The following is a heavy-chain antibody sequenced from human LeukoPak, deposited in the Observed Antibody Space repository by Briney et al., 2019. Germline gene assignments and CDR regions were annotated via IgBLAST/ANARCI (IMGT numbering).Heavy chain of an antibody. CDR2: ISGNGRTT. Sequence: PGGSLRLSCTASGFTFSTHALTWVRQGPGKGLEWVSSISGNGRTTYYSDSVRGRFTISRDNSKNTLYLQMNSLRAEDTALYYCAKDIYYDSSGYSLFDYWGQGTLVTVSS. CDR3: AKDIYYDSSGYSLFDY. J-gene: IGHJ4*02. V-gene: IGHV3-23*01. CDR1: GFTFSTHA. D-gene: IGHD3-22*01.